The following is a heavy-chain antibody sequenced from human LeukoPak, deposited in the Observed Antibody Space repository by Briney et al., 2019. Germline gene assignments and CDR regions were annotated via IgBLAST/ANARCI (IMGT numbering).Heavy chain of an antibody. CDR3: ATDQPARGIIIDAFDF. D-gene: IGHD3-10*01. CDR2: IIPILGIA. J-gene: IGHJ3*01. CDR1: GGTFNSYA. V-gene: IGHV1-69*04. Sequence: GASVKVSCKASGGTFNSYAISWVRQAPGQGLEWMGRIIPILGIANYAQKFQGRVTLTADKSTNTAYMELSGLRSADTAVYYCATDQPARGIIIDAFDFWGQGTMVTVSS.